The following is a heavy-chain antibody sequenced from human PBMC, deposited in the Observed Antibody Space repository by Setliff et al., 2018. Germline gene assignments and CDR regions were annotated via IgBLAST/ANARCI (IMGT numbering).Heavy chain of an antibody. J-gene: IGHJ4*02. V-gene: IGHV3-33*01. CDR3: AREVWNIYDNDNSWSGYSDH. CDR2: IWFDGSNH. D-gene: IGHD3-3*01. CDR1: GFNFSSYG. Sequence: GSLRLSCAASGFNFSSYGMHWVRQAPGKGLEWVAAIWFDGSNHYYVDSVKGRFIISRDNSKNTLYLQMNSLRAEDTAVYYCAREVWNIYDNDNSWSGYSDHWGQGTLVTVSS.